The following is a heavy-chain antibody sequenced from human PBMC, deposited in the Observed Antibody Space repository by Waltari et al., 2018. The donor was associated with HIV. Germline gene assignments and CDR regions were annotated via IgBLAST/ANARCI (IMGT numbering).Heavy chain of an antibody. CDR1: GFTLPTSA. Sequence: QVQLVESGGGVVQPGGSLRLSCAASGFTLPTSAMNWVRQAPGKGLEWVAFVRYDGSNKYYADSVKGRFTISRDNSKNTLYLQMNSLRADDTAVYYCARDPSPPILYDILTGYYFDYWGQGTLVTVSS. D-gene: IGHD3-9*01. V-gene: IGHV3-30*02. CDR2: VRYDGSNK. J-gene: IGHJ4*02. CDR3: ARDPSPPILYDILTGYYFDY.